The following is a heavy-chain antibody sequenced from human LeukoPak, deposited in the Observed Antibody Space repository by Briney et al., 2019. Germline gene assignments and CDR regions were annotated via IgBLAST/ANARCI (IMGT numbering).Heavy chain of an antibody. V-gene: IGHV4-34*01. Sequence: SETLSLTCTVSGGSISSYYWSWIRQPPGKGLEWIGEINHSGSTNYNPSLKSRVTISVDTSKNQFSLKLSSVTAADTAVYYCARSPMYYYDSSGYYVFGGQGTLVTVSS. J-gene: IGHJ4*02. D-gene: IGHD3-22*01. CDR1: GGSISSYY. CDR3: ARSPMYYYDSSGYYVF. CDR2: INHSGST.